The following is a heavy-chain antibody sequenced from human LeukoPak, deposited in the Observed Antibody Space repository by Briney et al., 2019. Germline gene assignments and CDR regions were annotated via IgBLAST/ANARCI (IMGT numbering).Heavy chain of an antibody. Sequence: ASVKVSCKASGFTFSSYYMQWVRQAPGQGLEWMGIINPSDGSTKYAQKFQGRVTMTGDTSTNTVYTELSSLRSEDTAVYCCARDGLQTRYNWDDEGRKNWLDPWGQGTLVTVSS. J-gene: IGHJ5*02. CDR2: INPSDGST. CDR1: GFTFSSYY. CDR3: ARDGLQTRYNWDDEGRKNWLDP. D-gene: IGHD1-1*01. V-gene: IGHV1-46*01.